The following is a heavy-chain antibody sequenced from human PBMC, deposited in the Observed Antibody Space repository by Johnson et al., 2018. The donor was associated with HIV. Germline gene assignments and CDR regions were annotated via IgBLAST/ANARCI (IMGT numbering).Heavy chain of an antibody. CDR1: GFTFSSYG. Sequence: QVQLVESGGGVVQPGRSLRLSCAASGFTFSSYGMHWVRQAPGKGLEWVAVISYDGSNKYYADSVKGRFTISRDNAKKSLFLQMSSLRAEDTAIYYCARDQGELRRTHAFDIWGQGTMVTVSS. CDR2: ISYDGSNK. V-gene: IGHV3-30*03. D-gene: IGHD1-14*01. CDR3: ARDQGELRRTHAFDI. J-gene: IGHJ3*02.